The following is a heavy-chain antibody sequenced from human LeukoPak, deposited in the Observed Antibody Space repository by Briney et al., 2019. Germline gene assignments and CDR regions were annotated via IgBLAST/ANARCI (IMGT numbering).Heavy chain of an antibody. CDR1: GYTFTGYY. V-gene: IGHV1-2*06. CDR3: ARGLFGEDAFDI. J-gene: IGHJ3*02. CDR2: INPNSGGT. D-gene: IGHD3-3*01. Sequence: ASVKVSCKASGYTFTGYYMHWVRQAPGQGLEWMGRINPNSGGTNYAQKFQGRVTMTRDTSISTAYVELSRLRSDDTAVYYCARGLFGEDAFDIWGQGTMVTVSS.